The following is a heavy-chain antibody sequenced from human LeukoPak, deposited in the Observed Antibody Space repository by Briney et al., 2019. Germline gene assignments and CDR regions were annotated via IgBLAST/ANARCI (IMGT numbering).Heavy chain of an antibody. CDR1: GGSISSGSYY. J-gene: IGHJ6*03. CDR3: ARDQTRGWFGELGGYYYYMDV. D-gene: IGHD3-10*01. Sequence: SETLSLTCTVSGGSISSGSYYWSWIRQPAGKGLEWIGRIYTSGSTTYNSSLKSRVTISLDTSKNHFSLRLSSVTAADTAVYYCARDQTRGWFGELGGYYYYMDVWGKGTTVTISS. CDR2: IYTSGST. V-gene: IGHV4-61*02.